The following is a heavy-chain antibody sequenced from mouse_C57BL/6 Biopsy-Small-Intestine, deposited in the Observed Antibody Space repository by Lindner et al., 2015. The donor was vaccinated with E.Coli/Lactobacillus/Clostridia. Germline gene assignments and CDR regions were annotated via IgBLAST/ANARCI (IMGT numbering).Heavy chain of an antibody. V-gene: IGHV1-62-2*01. D-gene: IGHD1-1*01. CDR2: FYPGSGTI. CDR1: GYIFTEYT. CDR3: ARDGSTSAWFAY. Sequence: VQLQESGGEMVKSGASVKLSCKASGYIFTEYTIHWVKQRSGQGLEWIGWFYPGSGTIRHNEKFKDKAALTADKSSSTVYMELSGLTSEDSAVYFCARDGSTSAWFAYWGQGTLVTVSA. J-gene: IGHJ3*01.